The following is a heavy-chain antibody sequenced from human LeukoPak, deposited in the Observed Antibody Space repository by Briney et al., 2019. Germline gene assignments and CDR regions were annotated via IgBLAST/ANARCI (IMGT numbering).Heavy chain of an antibody. CDR2: IGTSGGDT. CDR3: ANTRGYYDY. D-gene: IGHD3-22*01. V-gene: IGHV3-23*01. Sequence: GGSLRLSCAASGFSFGSYAMSWLRQAPGKGLEWLLAIGTSGGDTFYAESVRGRLTISSDSSNNTLYLQMNSLRAEDTAVYYCANTRGYYDYWGQGTLVTVSS. J-gene: IGHJ4*02. CDR1: GFSFGSYA.